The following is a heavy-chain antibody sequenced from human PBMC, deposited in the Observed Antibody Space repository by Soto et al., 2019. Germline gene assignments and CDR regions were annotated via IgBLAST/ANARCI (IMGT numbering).Heavy chain of an antibody. CDR1: GXSFSNYY. Sequence: GGSLRLSCAASGXSFSNYYMHWVRQAPGKGLVWVSRVNSDESSTTYADSVKGRFTISRDNAKKTLYLQMNSLRVEDTAVYYCAREGDGTTGYYQDYWGHGTLVTVSS. CDR2: VNSDESST. V-gene: IGHV3-74*03. CDR3: AREGDGTTGYYQDY. J-gene: IGHJ4*01. D-gene: IGHD3-22*01.